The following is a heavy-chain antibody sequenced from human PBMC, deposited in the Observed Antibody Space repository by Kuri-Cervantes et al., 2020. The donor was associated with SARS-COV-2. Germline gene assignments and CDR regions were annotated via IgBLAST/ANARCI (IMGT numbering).Heavy chain of an antibody. V-gene: IGHV3-48*02. D-gene: IGHD2/OR15-2a*01. CDR3: AKDIGTRSTNFVTYDY. CDR1: GFTFSSYS. J-gene: IGHJ4*02. CDR2: ISSSSTI. Sequence: GGSLRLSCAASGFTFSSYSMNWVRQAPGKGLEWVSYISSSSTIYYADSVKGRFTISRDNAKNSLYLQMNSLRDEDTAVYYCAKDIGTRSTNFVTYDYWGQGDLVTVSS.